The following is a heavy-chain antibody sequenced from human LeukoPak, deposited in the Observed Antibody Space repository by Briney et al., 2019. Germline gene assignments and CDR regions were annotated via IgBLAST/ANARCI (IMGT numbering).Heavy chain of an antibody. Sequence: GGTLRLSCSASGFTFSSYAIHWVRQAPGKGLEYVSAISDNGGSTYYADSVKGRFTISRDNSKNTLYLQMSSLRAEDTAVYYCVKYSSGWYDYWGQGTLVTVSS. V-gene: IGHV3-64D*06. CDR2: ISDNGGST. CDR3: VKYSSGWYDY. D-gene: IGHD6-19*01. J-gene: IGHJ4*02. CDR1: GFTFSSYA.